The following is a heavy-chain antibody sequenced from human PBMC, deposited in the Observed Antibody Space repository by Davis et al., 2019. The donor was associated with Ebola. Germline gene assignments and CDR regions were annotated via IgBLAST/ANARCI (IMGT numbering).Heavy chain of an antibody. D-gene: IGHD2-15*01. J-gene: IGHJ6*02. V-gene: IGHV1-69*04. CDR1: GGTISRYG. Sequence: SVKVSCKASGGTISRYGISWVRQAPGQGLEWMGRIIPILGIANYAQKFQGRVTITADKSTSTAYMELSSLRSEDTAVYYCAANDIVVVVAATDYYYYGMDVWGQGTTVTVSS. CDR2: IIPILGIA. CDR3: AANDIVVVVAATDYYYYGMDV.